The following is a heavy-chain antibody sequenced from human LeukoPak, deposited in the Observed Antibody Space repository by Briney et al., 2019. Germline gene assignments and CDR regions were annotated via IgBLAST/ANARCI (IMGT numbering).Heavy chain of an antibody. CDR3: ASFYSSSWRLRDYSDY. CDR1: GFTFSSYW. Sequence: GGSLRLSCAASGFTFSSYWMSWVRQAPGKGLEWVANIKQDGSEKYYVDSVKGRFTISRDNAKNSLYLQMNSLRAEDTAVYYCASFYSSSWRLRDYSDYWGQGTLVTVSS. D-gene: IGHD6-13*01. J-gene: IGHJ4*02. V-gene: IGHV3-7*01. CDR2: IKQDGSEK.